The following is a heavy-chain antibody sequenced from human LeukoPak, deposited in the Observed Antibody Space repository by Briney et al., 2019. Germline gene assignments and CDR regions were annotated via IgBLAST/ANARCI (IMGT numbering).Heavy chain of an antibody. J-gene: IGHJ5*02. D-gene: IGHD3-16*02. Sequence: SETLSLTCAVYGGSFSGYYWSWIRQPPGKGLEWIGEINHSGSTNYNPSLKSRVTISVDTSKNQFPLKLSSVTAADTAVYYCARALDDYVWGSYRYSWFDPWGQGTLVTVSS. CDR1: GGSFSGYY. CDR3: ARALDDYVWGSYRYSWFDP. CDR2: INHSGST. V-gene: IGHV4-34*01.